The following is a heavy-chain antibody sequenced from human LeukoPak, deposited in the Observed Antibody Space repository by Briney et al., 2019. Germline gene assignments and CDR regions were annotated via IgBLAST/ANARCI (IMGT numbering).Heavy chain of an antibody. D-gene: IGHD2-2*01. CDR3: ARDRGDIVVFYYMDV. Sequence: VGSLRLSCAASGFTFSNYYMSWIRQAPGKGLEWGSDISSSGSTIYYADSVKGRFTISRDYAKNSLYLQMNSLRAEDTAVYYCARDRGDIVVFYYMDVWGKGTTVTVSS. CDR2: ISSSGSTI. CDR1: GFTFSNYY. J-gene: IGHJ6*03. V-gene: IGHV3-11*01.